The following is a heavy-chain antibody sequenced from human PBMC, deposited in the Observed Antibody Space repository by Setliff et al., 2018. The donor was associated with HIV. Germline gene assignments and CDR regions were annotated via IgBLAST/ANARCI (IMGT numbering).Heavy chain of an antibody. D-gene: IGHD3-3*01. CDR3: ARAFGYYDFWSGYSGDEFDI. V-gene: IGHV3-30*04. J-gene: IGHJ3*02. CDR2: ISYDGSDI. CDR1: GFSFNNYV. Sequence: PGGSLRLSCAASGFSFNNYVMHWVRHAPGKGLEWVAVISYDGSDIYYADSVKGRFTISRENSKNTLYLQMNSLRPEDTAVYYCARAFGYYDFWSGYSGDEFDIWGQGTTVTVS.